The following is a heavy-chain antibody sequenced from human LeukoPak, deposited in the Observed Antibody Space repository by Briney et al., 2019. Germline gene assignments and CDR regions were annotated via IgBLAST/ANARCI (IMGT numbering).Heavy chain of an antibody. Sequence: ASVKVSCKASGYTFTGYYMHWVRQAPGQGLEWMGLINPNSGGKNYAQKFQGRVTMTRDTSISTAYMELSRLRSDDTAVYYCARTARTRVPERNWFDPWGQGTLVTVSS. CDR1: GYTFTGYY. D-gene: IGHD1-1*01. J-gene: IGHJ5*02. CDR3: ARTARTRVPERNWFDP. V-gene: IGHV1-2*02. CDR2: INPNSGGK.